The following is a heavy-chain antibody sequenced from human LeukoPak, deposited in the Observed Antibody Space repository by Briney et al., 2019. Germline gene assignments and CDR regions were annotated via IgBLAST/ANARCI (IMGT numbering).Heavy chain of an antibody. V-gene: IGHV3-23*01. CDR2: ISGSGGST. CDR3: AKALRYCSGGSCYWSRIDN. D-gene: IGHD2-15*01. J-gene: IGHJ4*02. Sequence: QAGGSLRLSCAASGFTLSSYAMSWVRQAPGKGLEGVSVISGSGGSTYYADSVKGRFTISRDNSKNTVFLQMNSLRAEDTAVYYCAKALRYCSGGSCYWSRIDNWGQGALVTVSS. CDR1: GFTLSSYA.